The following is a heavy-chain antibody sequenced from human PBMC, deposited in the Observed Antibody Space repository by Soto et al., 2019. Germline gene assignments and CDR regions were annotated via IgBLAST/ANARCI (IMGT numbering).Heavy chain of an antibody. J-gene: IGHJ4*02. CDR3: ARGWGYDSTDYYYAY. V-gene: IGHV1-69*01. Sequence: QVQLVQSGAEVRKPGSSVRVSCKASGGSFNRHTISWVRQAPGQGLEWMGGIIPIFGTANHAQKFQGRVTIIADESTSTVYMELSSLRSDDTAIYYCARGWGYDSTDYYYAYWGQGTLVXVSS. CDR2: IIPIFGTA. D-gene: IGHD3-22*01. CDR1: GGSFNRHT.